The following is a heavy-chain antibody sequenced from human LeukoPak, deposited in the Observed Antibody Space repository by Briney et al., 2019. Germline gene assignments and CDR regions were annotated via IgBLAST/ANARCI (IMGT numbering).Heavy chain of an antibody. V-gene: IGHV4-39*07. CDR2: IYSSGRT. Sequence: SETLSLTCTVCGGSITISDYWCAWIRLPPGRVLECIGSIYSSGRTYYTPHLKSRATISVDKSKNQFSLKLSSVTAADAAVYFCARRSSSWYYFEDWGQGTLVTVSS. J-gene: IGHJ4*02. CDR1: GGSITISDYW. CDR3: ARRSSSWYYFED. D-gene: IGHD6-13*01.